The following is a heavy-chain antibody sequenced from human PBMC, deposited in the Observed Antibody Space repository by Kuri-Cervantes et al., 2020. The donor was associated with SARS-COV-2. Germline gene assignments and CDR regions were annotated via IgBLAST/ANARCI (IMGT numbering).Heavy chain of an antibody. D-gene: IGHD3-10*01. CDR1: GFTFSSYA. J-gene: IGHJ2*01. CDR2: ISYDGSNK. CDR3: AREFVPGDFDL. Sequence: GESLKISCAASGFTFSSYAMHWVRQAPGKRLEWVAVISYDGSNKYYADSVKGRFTISRDNSKNTLYLQMNSLRAEDTAVYYCAREFVPGDFDLWGRGTLVTVSS. V-gene: IGHV3-30-3*01.